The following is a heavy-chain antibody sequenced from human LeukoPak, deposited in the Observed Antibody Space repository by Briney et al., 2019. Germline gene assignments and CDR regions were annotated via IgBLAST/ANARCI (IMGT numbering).Heavy chain of an antibody. Sequence: SETLSLTCTVSGGSISSYYWGWIRQPPGKGLEWIGSIYYSGSTYYNPSLKSRVTISVDTSKNQFSLKLSSATAADTAVYYCARDFGGSYNYWGQGTLVTVSS. CDR3: ARDFGGSYNY. D-gene: IGHD1-26*01. J-gene: IGHJ4*02. V-gene: IGHV4-39*07. CDR1: GGSISSYY. CDR2: IYYSGST.